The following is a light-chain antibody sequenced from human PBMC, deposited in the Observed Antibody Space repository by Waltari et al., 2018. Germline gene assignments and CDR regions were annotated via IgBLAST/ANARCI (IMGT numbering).Light chain of an antibody. Sequence: QSALTQPAPVSGSPGQSITSSCIGTRNDVGRYGLVSWYQFHPGKAPKVLIYEVVKRPSGVSNRFSASKSGNTASLTISGLQADDEADYYCCSYAGTTTYVFGGGTKVTVL. CDR3: CSYAGTTTYV. CDR2: EVV. J-gene: IGLJ1*01. CDR1: RNDVGRYGL. V-gene: IGLV2-23*02.